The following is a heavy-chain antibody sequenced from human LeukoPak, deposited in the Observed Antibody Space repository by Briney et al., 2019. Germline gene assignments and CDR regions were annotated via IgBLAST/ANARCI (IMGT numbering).Heavy chain of an antibody. Sequence: GGSLRPSCAASGFTFSSYSMNWVRQAPGKGLEWVSYISSSSSTIYYADSVKGRFTISRDNAKNSLYLQMNSLRAEDTAVYYCARDRGYYDSSGDFDYWGQGTLVTVSS. V-gene: IGHV3-48*04. CDR2: ISSSSSTI. CDR1: GFTFSSYS. CDR3: ARDRGYYDSSGDFDY. J-gene: IGHJ4*02. D-gene: IGHD3-22*01.